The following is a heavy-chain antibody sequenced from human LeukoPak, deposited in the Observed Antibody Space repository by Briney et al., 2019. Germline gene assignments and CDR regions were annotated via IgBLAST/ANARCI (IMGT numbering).Heavy chain of an antibody. Sequence: GGTLRLSCAASGFTFSNYGMSWVRQAPGKGLEWVSAISGSGGSTYYADSVKGRFTISRDNSKNTLYLQMNSLRAEDTAVYYCAKGGGVGATLQYYFDYWGQGTLVTVSS. J-gene: IGHJ4*02. CDR1: GFTFSNYG. D-gene: IGHD1-26*01. CDR3: AKGGGVGATLQYYFDY. V-gene: IGHV3-23*01. CDR2: ISGSGGST.